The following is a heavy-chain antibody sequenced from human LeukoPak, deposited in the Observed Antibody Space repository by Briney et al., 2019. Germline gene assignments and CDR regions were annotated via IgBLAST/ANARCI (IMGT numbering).Heavy chain of an antibody. Sequence: NPSETLSLTCTVSGGSISSGGYYWSWIRQHPGKGLEWIGYIYYSGSTYYNPSLKSRVTISVDTSKNQFSLKLSSVTAADTAVYYCARSPGDWAYYFDYWGQGTLVTVSS. CDR3: ARSPGDWAYYFDY. CDR2: IYYSGST. V-gene: IGHV4-31*03. J-gene: IGHJ4*02. D-gene: IGHD7-27*01. CDR1: GGSISSGGYY.